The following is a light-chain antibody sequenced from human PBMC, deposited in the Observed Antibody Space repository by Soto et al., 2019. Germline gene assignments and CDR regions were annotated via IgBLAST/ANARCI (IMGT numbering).Light chain of an antibody. CDR3: QHHTTWPWT. J-gene: IGKJ1*01. V-gene: IGKV3-15*01. Sequence: TISLSRRRRAILAGLTFQSVSNHLAWYQQIPGQGPRFLIYDASPRATGVPARFSVSGSGTEFSLTMRTLQSEYFAVSYCQHHTTWPWTFGQGTKVDIK. CDR2: DAS. CDR1: QSVSNH.